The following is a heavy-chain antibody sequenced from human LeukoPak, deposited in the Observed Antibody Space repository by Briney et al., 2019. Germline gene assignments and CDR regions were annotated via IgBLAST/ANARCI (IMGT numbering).Heavy chain of an antibody. CDR3: AKGFYGDYGSFDY. D-gene: IGHD4-17*01. CDR1: GFTFSDYY. J-gene: IGHJ4*02. CDR2: ISSSGRTI. V-gene: IGHV3-11*01. Sequence: PGGSLRLSCAASGFTFSDYYMTWIRQAPGKGLEWLSYISSSGRTIYYADSVKGRFTISRDNAKNPLYLLMNSLRAEDTALYYCAKGFYGDYGSFDYWGQGTLVTVSS.